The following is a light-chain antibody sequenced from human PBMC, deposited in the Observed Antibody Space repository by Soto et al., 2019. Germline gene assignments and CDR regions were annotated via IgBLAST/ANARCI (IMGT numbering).Light chain of an antibody. CDR3: QKYNSAPMS. V-gene: IGKV1-27*01. J-gene: IGKJ1*01. Sequence: DIQMTQSQSSLSASVGDRVTITCRASQGISNYLAGYQQKPGKVPKLLIYAASTLQSGVPSRFSGSGSGTDFTLTISSLQPEDVATYYFQKYNSAPMSFGQRTKVEIK. CDR2: AAS. CDR1: QGISNY.